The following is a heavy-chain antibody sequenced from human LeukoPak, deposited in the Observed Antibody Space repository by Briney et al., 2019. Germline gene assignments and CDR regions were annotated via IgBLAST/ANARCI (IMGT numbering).Heavy chain of an antibody. CDR3: PTSGSCTNDVCYPHYGMDV. D-gene: IGHD2-8*01. J-gene: IGHJ6*02. CDR2: FDPEDGET. Sequence: ASVKVSCKVSGYTLTELSMHCVRQAPGKGREWIGGFDPEDGETMYAHKLQGRVTLNEHRSTDKAYLELSSLRSEETAVYYCPTSGSCTNDVCYPHYGMDVWGQGTTVTVSS. V-gene: IGHV1-24*01. CDR1: GYTLTELS.